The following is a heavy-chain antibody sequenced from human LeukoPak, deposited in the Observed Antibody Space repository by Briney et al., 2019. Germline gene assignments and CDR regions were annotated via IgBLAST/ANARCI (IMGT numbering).Heavy chain of an antibody. CDR3: AGRYGSSNGFNLEY. CDR2: IYSDGST. V-gene: IGHV4-4*09. CDR1: GVSVSGYY. J-gene: IGHJ4*02. Sequence: SETLSLTCTVPGVSVSGYYWNWIRQSPEKGLEWIGYIYSDGSTDYNPALTSRVTISIDPAKSQFSLRLRSVTAADTAVYYCAGRYGSSNGFNLEYWGQGTLVTVSS. D-gene: IGHD6-13*01.